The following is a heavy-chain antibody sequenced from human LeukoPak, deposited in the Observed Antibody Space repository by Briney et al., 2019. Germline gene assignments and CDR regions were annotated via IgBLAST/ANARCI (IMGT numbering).Heavy chain of an antibody. CDR1: GFTFRSYS. CDR2: ISSTSSTI. CDR3: ARAAPYCYDSSGYSAFDS. V-gene: IGHV3-48*02. D-gene: IGHD3-22*01. J-gene: IGHJ3*02. Sequence: GGSLRLSCAASGFTFRSYSMHWVRQAPGKGLEWVSYISSTSSTIYYADSVKGRFTISRDNAKNSLYLQMNSLRDEDTAVYYYARAAPYCYDSSGYSAFDSWGQGTMVTVSA.